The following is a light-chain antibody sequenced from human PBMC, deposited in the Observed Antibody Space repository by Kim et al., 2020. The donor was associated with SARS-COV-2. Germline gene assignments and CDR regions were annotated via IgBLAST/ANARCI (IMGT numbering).Light chain of an antibody. J-gene: IGLJ3*02. CDR2: YDS. V-gene: IGLV3-21*04. CDR3: QAWDSSSDVLV. CDR1: NIGSKS. Sequence: SYELTQPPSVSVSPGQTARITCGGNNIGSKSVHWYQQKPGQAPVLVIYYDSDRPSGIPERFSGSNSGNTATLTISGAQARDEADYYCQAWDSSSDVLVFG.